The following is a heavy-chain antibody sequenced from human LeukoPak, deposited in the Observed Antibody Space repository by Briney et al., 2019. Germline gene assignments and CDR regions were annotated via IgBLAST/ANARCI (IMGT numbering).Heavy chain of an antibody. V-gene: IGHV5-51*01. Sequence: HGESLKISCKGSGYSLTSYWIGWVRQMPGKGLEWMGIIYPGDSDTRYSPSSQGQVTISADKSISTAYLQWSSLKASDTAMYYCASAQRVGATNAFDIWGQGTMVTVSS. D-gene: IGHD1-26*01. J-gene: IGHJ3*02. CDR1: GYSLTSYW. CDR2: IYPGDSDT. CDR3: ASAQRVGATNAFDI.